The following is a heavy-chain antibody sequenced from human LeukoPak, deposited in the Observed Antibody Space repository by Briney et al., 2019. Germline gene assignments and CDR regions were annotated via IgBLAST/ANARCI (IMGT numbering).Heavy chain of an antibody. V-gene: IGHV3-21*01. J-gene: IGHJ4*02. Sequence: GGSLRLSCAASGFTFSSYSMNWVRQAPGKGLAWVSSISSSSSYIYYADSVKGRFTISRDNAKNSLYLQMNSLRAEDTAVYYCARDDERAAAGTDYWGQGTLVTVSS. CDR2: ISSSSSYI. D-gene: IGHD6-13*01. CDR3: ARDDERAAAGTDY. CDR1: GFTFSSYS.